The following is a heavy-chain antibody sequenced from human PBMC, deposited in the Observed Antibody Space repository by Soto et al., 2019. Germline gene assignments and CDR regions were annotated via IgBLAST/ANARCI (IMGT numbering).Heavy chain of an antibody. Sequence: QVQLQESGPGLVKPSETLSLTCTVSGGSVSSGSYYWSWIRQPPGKGLEWIGYIYYSGSTNYNPSLKGRGPISVDTSKNQSSLKPSSVTAADTAVYSCARGVPYSYGYVSWFDPWGQGTLVTVSS. CDR3: ARGVPYSYGYVSWFDP. CDR1: GGSVSSGSYY. J-gene: IGHJ5*02. D-gene: IGHD5-18*01. CDR2: IYYSGST. V-gene: IGHV4-61*01.